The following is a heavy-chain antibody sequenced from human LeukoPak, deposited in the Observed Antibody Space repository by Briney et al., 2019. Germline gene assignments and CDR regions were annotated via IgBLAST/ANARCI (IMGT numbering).Heavy chain of an antibody. CDR1: GYTFTGYY. V-gene: IGHV1-2*02. D-gene: IGHD2-2*01. Sequence: ASVKVSCKGSGYTFTGYYGRWGRPAHGQGLEGMGWINPNSGATNYAQKFQGRLTMTRDTSISTAHMELSRLRSDDTAVYYRARGVYYCSSTSCYDHFDYWGQGTLVTVSS. J-gene: IGHJ4*02. CDR2: INPNSGAT. CDR3: ARGVYYCSSTSCYDHFDY.